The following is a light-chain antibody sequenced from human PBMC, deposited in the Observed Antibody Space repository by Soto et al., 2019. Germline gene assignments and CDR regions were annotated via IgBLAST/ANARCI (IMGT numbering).Light chain of an antibody. CDR1: QSVSSH. V-gene: IGKV3-11*01. J-gene: IGKJ3*01. Sequence: EIVLTQSPATLSLSLGERATLSCRASQSVSSHLTWYQQKPGQAPRLLIYDASNWATGIPDRFSGSGSGTDFPLTISSLEPEDFAVYYCQQRSNWPPEFTFGPGTKVDIK. CDR3: QQRSNWPPEFT. CDR2: DAS.